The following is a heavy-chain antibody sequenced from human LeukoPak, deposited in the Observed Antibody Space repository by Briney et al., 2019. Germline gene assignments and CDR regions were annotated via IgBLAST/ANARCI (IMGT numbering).Heavy chain of an antibody. CDR2: ISAYNGNT. V-gene: IGHV1-18*04. D-gene: IGHD5-24*01. J-gene: IGHJ4*02. CDR3: ARDYSFSPDGDNFDTPHVDY. Sequence: GASVKVSCKASGYTFTGYYMHWVRQAPGQGLEWMGWISAYNGNTNYAQKLQGRVTMTTDTSTSTAYMELRSLRSDDTAVYYCARDYSFSPDGDNFDTPHVDYWGQGTLVTVSS. CDR1: GYTFTGYY.